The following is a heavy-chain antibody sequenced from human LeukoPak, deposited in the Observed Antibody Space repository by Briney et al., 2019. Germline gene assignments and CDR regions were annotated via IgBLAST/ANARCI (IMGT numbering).Heavy chain of an antibody. Sequence: EASVKDSCKASGDTFSSYVIFWVRQAPGQGLEWMGEYIPIFGSANYAQQFQDRVTITTDESTSTAYMDLSRLKYEDTAVYYCASHIYDSGSYGDNWGQGTLVTVSS. CDR1: GDTFSSYV. CDR2: YIPIFGSA. D-gene: IGHD3-10*01. CDR3: ASHIYDSGSYGDN. V-gene: IGHV1-69*05. J-gene: IGHJ4*02.